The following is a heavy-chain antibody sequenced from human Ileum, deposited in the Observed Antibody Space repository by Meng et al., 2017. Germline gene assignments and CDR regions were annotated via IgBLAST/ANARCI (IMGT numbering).Heavy chain of an antibody. D-gene: IGHD3-22*01. CDR3: ARLLDSSDWGWFDP. Sequence: QVQLQESGPGLVKPSETLALTCSVSGASIISHYWTWIRQPPGKGLEYIGYIYYRGGASYNPSLRSRVTMSVDTSKNQFSLNLSSVTAADTAVYYCARLLDSSDWGWFDPWGQGTLVTVSS. CDR2: IYYRGGA. CDR1: GASIISHY. V-gene: IGHV4-59*08. J-gene: IGHJ5*02.